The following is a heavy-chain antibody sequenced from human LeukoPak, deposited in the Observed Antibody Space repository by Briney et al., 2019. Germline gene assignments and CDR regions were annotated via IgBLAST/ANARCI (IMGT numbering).Heavy chain of an antibody. J-gene: IGHJ6*03. CDR3: ARTQPPDV. Sequence: PGGSLRLTCAASGFTFSGYGMHWVRQAPGKGLEWVSFISSGSTYINYADSVKGRFTTSRDNAKNTLYLQMNSLRAEDTAVYYCARTQPPDVWGKGTMVTVS. CDR2: ISSGSTYI. CDR1: GFTFSGYG. V-gene: IGHV3-21*06.